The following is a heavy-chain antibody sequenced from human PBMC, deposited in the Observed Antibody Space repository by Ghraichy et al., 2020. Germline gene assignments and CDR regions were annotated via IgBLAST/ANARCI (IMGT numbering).Heavy chain of an antibody. CDR3: ARVVNDYGDYEFDY. V-gene: IGHV1-2*02. D-gene: IGHD4-17*01. CDR1: GYTFTGYY. CDR2: INPNSGGT. J-gene: IGHJ4*02. Sequence: ASAKVSCKASGYTFTGYYMHWVRQAPGQGLEWMGWINPNSGGTNYAQKFQGRVTMTRDTSISTAYMELSRLRSDDTAVYYCARVVNDYGDYEFDYWGQGTLVTVSS.